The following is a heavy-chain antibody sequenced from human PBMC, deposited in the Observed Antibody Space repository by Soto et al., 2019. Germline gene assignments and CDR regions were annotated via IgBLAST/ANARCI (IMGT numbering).Heavy chain of an antibody. Sequence: GGSLRLSCAASGFTFSSYARHWVRQAPGKGLEWVAVISYDGSNKYYADSVKGRFTISRDNSKNTLYLQMNSLRAEDTAVYYCARDPGGYCSSTSCWYNWFDPWGQGTLVTVYS. J-gene: IGHJ5*02. V-gene: IGHV3-30-3*01. CDR2: ISYDGSNK. CDR1: GFTFSSYA. CDR3: ARDPGGYCSSTSCWYNWFDP. D-gene: IGHD2-2*01.